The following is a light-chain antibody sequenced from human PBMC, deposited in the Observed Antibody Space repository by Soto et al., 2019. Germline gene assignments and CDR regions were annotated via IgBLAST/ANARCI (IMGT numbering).Light chain of an antibody. CDR1: SSDVGSYNL. J-gene: IGLJ3*02. V-gene: IGLV2-23*02. Sequence: QSALTQPASVSGSLGQSITISCTGTSSDVGSYNLVSWYQQHPGKAPKLMIFEVTKRPSGVSNRFSGSKSGNTASLTISGLQAEDEADYYCCSFAASSTWVFGGGTKLTVL. CDR3: CSFAASSTWV. CDR2: EVT.